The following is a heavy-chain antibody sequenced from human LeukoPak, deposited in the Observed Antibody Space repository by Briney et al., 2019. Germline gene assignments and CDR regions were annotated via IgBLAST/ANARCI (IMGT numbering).Heavy chain of an antibody. CDR3: ARDFYDTSGYYYDY. D-gene: IGHD3-22*01. Sequence: PGGSLRLSCAASGFTFSRYSMNWVRQAPGKGLEWVSSISGSSSYKYYADSVKGRFTISRDNAKNSLYLQMNSLRAEDTAVYHCARDFYDTSGYYYDYWGQGTLVTVSS. CDR1: GFTFSRYS. J-gene: IGHJ4*02. V-gene: IGHV3-21*01. CDR2: ISGSSSYK.